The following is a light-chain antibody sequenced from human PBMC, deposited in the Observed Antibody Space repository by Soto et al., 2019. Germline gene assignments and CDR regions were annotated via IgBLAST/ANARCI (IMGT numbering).Light chain of an antibody. CDR3: QHYRRYSACT. J-gene: IGKJ1*01. CDR1: QNINAW. V-gene: IGKV1-5*01. CDR2: DAS. Sequence: IQMPQSPSTLSASVGDRVTITCRASQNINAWLAWYQQKPGKAPKLLISDASSLESGVPSRFSGSGSGTEFTRTISGLQPDDFVTYYCQHYRRYSACTVGQGTKVEI.